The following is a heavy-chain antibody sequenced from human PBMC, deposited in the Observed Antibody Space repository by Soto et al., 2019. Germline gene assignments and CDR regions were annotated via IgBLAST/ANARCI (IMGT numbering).Heavy chain of an antibody. CDR1: GGSISSGGYY. J-gene: IGHJ4*02. D-gene: IGHD2-8*02. Sequence: PSETLSLTCTVSGGSISSGGYYWSWIRQHPGKGPEWIGYIYYSGSTNYNPSLKSRVTISVDTSKNQFSLKLTSVTAADTAVYYCARDKITGLFDYWGQGTLVTVSS. CDR3: ARDKITGLFDY. CDR2: IYYSGST. V-gene: IGHV4-31*03.